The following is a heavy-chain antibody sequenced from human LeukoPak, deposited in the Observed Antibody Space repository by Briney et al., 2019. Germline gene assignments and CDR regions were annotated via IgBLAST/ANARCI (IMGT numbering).Heavy chain of an antibody. CDR2: IIPIFGTA. Sequence: RASVKVSCKASGGTFSSYAISWVRQAPGQGLEWMGGIIPIFGTANYAQKFQGRVTITADESTSTAYMELSSLRSEDTAVYYCAVGSAYYFDYWGQGTLVTVSS. CDR3: AVGSAYYFDY. D-gene: IGHD3-10*01. J-gene: IGHJ4*02. V-gene: IGHV1-69*13. CDR1: GGTFSSYA.